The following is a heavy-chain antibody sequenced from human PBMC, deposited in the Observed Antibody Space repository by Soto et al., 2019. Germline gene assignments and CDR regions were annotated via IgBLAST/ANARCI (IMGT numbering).Heavy chain of an antibody. J-gene: IGHJ3*02. V-gene: IGHV1-69*06. D-gene: IGHD3-22*01. Sequence: QVQLVQSGAEVKKPGSSVKVSCKASGGTFSSYAISWVRQAPGQGLEWMGGIIPIFGTANYAQKFQGRVTITADKSTSTAYMELSSLRSEDTAVYYCARGRKCITMIVDAFDIWGQGTMVTVSS. CDR2: IIPIFGTA. CDR3: ARGRKCITMIVDAFDI. CDR1: GGTFSSYA.